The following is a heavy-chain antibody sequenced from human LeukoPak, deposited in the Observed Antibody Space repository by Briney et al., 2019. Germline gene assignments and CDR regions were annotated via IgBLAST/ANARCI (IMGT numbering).Heavy chain of an antibody. J-gene: IGHJ4*02. D-gene: IGHD5-18*01. CDR2: IYYSAST. CDR1: GGSVSSGSYY. V-gene: IGHV4-61*01. CDR3: ARGSRGYSYY. Sequence: PSETLSLTCTVSGGSVSSGSYYWSWIRQPPGKGLEWIGYIYYSASTNYNPSLKSRVTISVDTSNNQFSLKLSSVTAADTAVYYCARGSRGYSYYWGQGALVTVSS.